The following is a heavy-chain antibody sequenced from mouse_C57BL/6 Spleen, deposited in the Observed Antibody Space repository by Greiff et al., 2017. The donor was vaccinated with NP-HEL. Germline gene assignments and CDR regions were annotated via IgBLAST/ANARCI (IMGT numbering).Heavy chain of an antibody. CDR2: ISSGSSTI. J-gene: IGHJ1*03. D-gene: IGHD1-1*01. Sequence: EVHLVESGGGLVKPGGSLKLSCAASGFTFSDYGMHWVRQAPEKGLEWVAYISSGSSTIYYADTVKGRFTISRDNAKNTLFLQMTSLRSEDTAMYYCARGYGSSLSYWYFDVWGTGTTVTVSS. V-gene: IGHV5-17*01. CDR3: ARGYGSSLSYWYFDV. CDR1: GFTFSDYG.